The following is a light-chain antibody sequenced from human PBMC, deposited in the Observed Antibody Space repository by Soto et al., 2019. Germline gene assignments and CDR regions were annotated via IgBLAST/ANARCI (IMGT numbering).Light chain of an antibody. V-gene: IGKV3-20*01. Sequence: EIVLTQSPGTLSLSPGERATLSCRASQSVSSGYLAWYQQKPGQAPRLLIIGASTRAPGIPHRFSGSGSGKDFTLTISSVEPEDYSVCCYQQHVSSRRTFGQGTEVEIK. CDR1: QSVSSGY. J-gene: IGKJ1*01. CDR3: QQHVSSRRT. CDR2: GAS.